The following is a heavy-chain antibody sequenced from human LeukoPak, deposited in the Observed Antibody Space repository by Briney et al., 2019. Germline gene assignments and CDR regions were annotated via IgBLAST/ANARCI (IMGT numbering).Heavy chain of an antibody. J-gene: IGHJ4*02. CDR2: ISAYNGNT. CDR3: ARDPVTTGTTLRVFDY. Sequence: ASVKVSCKASGYTFTSYGISWVRQAPGQGLEWMGWISAYNGNTNYAQKLQGRVTMTTDTSTSTAYMELSRLRSDDTAVYYCARDPVTTGTTLRVFDYWGQGTLVTVSS. CDR1: GYTFTSYG. D-gene: IGHD1-1*01. V-gene: IGHV1-18*01.